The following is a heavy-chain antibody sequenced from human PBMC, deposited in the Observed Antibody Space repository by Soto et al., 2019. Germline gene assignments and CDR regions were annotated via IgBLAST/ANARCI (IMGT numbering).Heavy chain of an antibody. Sequence: QVQLQESGPGLVKPSQTLSLTCTVSGGSISSGGYFWSWIRQHPGKGLEWIGNIYYSGSSFYNPSLKSRLTISVDTSKNQFSLTLSSVTAADTAVYYCTRDWESEGGWYRGPGAFDIWGQGTMVTVSS. CDR2: IYYSGSS. J-gene: IGHJ3*02. D-gene: IGHD6-19*01. V-gene: IGHV4-31*03. CDR3: TRDWESEGGWYRGPGAFDI. CDR1: GGSISSGGYF.